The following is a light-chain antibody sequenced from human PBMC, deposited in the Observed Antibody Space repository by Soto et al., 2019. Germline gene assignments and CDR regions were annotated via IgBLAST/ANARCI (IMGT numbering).Light chain of an antibody. CDR1: QTISSW. Sequence: DIQMTQSPSTLSGSVGDRVTITCRASQTISSWLAWYQQKPGKAPKLLIYKASTLESGVPSRFSGSGSGTEFTLTISILQPDDFATYYCQHYNSYSEAFGQGTKVELK. V-gene: IGKV1-5*03. CDR2: KAS. CDR3: QHYNSYSEA. J-gene: IGKJ1*01.